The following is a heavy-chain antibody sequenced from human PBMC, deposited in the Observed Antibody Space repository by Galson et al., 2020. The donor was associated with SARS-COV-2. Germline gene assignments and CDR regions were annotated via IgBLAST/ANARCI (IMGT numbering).Heavy chain of an antibody. CDR2: INSQTDGGTT. CDR3: TTEGGWAWFDP. J-gene: IGHJ5*02. D-gene: IGHD1-26*01. Sequence: GGSLRLSCAGSGFTFSGAWMNWVRQAPGKGLEWVGRINSQTDGGTTDYAALVKGSFTISRDDSKNTLFLQMNSLETEDTAVYYCTTEGGWAWFDPWGQGTLVTVSS. CDR1: GFTFSGAW. V-gene: IGHV3-15*07.